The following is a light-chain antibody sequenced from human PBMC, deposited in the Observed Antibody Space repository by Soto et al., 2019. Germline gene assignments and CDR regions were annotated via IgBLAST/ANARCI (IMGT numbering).Light chain of an antibody. Sequence: DIQMTQSPSTLSASVGDRVTITCRASQSISIWLAWYQQKPGKAPKLLIFNASTLKSGVPSRFSGSGSETEFTLTINGLQPDDFATYYCQQFNGYSTWTFGQGTKVEFK. CDR1: QSISIW. J-gene: IGKJ1*01. CDR2: NAS. CDR3: QQFNGYSTWT. V-gene: IGKV1-5*01.